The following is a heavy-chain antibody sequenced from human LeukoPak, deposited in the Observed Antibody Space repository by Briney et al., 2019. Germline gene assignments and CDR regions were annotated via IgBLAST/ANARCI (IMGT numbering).Heavy chain of an antibody. J-gene: IGHJ4*02. D-gene: IGHD6-13*01. CDR3: ARGSDTAAGLY. Sequence: PSETLSLTCTVSGGSISHYYWSWIRQPPGTGLEWIGYIYYSGSTNYSPSLKSRVTISVDTSKNQFSLKLSSVTAADTAVYYCARGSDTAAGLYWGQGTLVTVSP. CDR1: GGSISHYY. V-gene: IGHV4-59*12. CDR2: IYYSGST.